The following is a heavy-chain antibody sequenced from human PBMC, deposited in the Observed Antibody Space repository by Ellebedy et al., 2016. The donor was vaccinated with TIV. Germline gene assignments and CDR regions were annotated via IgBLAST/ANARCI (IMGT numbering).Heavy chain of an antibody. CDR2: IRNEVNSYAT. Sequence: PGGSLRLSCAASGFIFSGSAMHWVRQASGQGLEWVGHIRNEVNSYATAYAASVEGRFTISRDDSKNTAYLQMNSLKTEDTAVYYCTRLSDFKWIGELVFDFWGQGTLVTVSS. CDR3: TRLSDFKWIGELVFDF. D-gene: IGHD3-10*01. CDR1: GFIFSGSA. V-gene: IGHV3-73*01. J-gene: IGHJ4*02.